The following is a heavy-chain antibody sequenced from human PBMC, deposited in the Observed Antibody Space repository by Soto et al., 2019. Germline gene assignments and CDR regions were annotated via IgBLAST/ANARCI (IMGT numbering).Heavy chain of an antibody. CDR2: IVVGSGNT. CDR1: GFTFTSSA. CDR3: ARSRKYGDYDY. D-gene: IGHD4-17*01. Sequence: SVKVSCKASGFTFTSSAVQWVRQARGQRLEWIGWIVVGSGNTSYAQKFQDRVTMTRNTSISTAYMELSSLRSEDTAVYYCARSRKYGDYDYWGQGTLVTVS. V-gene: IGHV1-58*01. J-gene: IGHJ4*02.